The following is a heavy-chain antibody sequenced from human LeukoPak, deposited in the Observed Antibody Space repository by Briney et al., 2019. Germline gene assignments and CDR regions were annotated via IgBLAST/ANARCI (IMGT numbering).Heavy chain of an antibody. J-gene: IGHJ5*02. V-gene: IGHV1-69*13. CDR1: GGTFSSYA. D-gene: IGHD1-26*01. CDR3: ATIPHSGSYPPSP. Sequence: GASVKVSCKASGGTFSSYAISWVRQAPGQGLEWMGGIIPIFGTANYAQKFQGRVTITADESTSTAYMELSSLRSEDTAVYYCATIPHSGSYPPSPWGQGTLVTVSS. CDR2: IIPIFGTA.